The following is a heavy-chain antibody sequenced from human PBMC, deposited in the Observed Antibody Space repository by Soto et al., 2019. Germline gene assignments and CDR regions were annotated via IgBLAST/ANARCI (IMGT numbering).Heavy chain of an antibody. CDR3: ARHSSSWYYYYYYYGMDV. D-gene: IGHD6-13*01. CDR2: IYYSGST. J-gene: IGHJ6*02. V-gene: IGHV4-39*01. Sequence: SETLSLTCTVSGGSISSSSYYWGWIRQPPGKGLEWIGSIYYSGSTYYNPSLKSRVTISVDTSKNQFSLKLSSVTAADTAVYYCARHSSSWYYYYYYYGMDVWGQGTTVTVSS. CDR1: GGSISSSSYY.